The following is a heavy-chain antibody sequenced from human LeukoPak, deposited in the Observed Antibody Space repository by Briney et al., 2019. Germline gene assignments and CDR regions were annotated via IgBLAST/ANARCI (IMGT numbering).Heavy chain of an antibody. CDR3: ARPVFGAAGL. V-gene: IGHV5-51*01. D-gene: IGHD3-10*01. J-gene: IGHJ3*01. CDR1: GYRFTNYW. Sequence: GESLKISCKSSGYRFTNYWIAWVRQMPGKGLEWLAIINPSDSDTRYSPAFQGQVTIPVDKSISTAYLQWSGLKASDTAMYYCARPVFGAAGLWGQGTMVTVSS. CDR2: INPSDSDT.